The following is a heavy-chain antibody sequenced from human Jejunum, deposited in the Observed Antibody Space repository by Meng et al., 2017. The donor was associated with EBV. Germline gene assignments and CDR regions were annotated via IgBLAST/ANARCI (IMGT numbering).Heavy chain of an antibody. CDR3: TILSHCDGGICYSYDY. J-gene: IGHJ4*02. CDR2: ISAYNGNT. Sequence: QVQLVQCGAEVKEPGASGKVSCKASGYTFNNYGVSWVRRAPGQGLEWMGWISAYNGNTDYAQKLQGRVTMTTDTPTSTAYMELRSLRSDDTAVYYCTILSHCDGGICYSYDYWGQGTLVTVSS. D-gene: IGHD2-15*01. CDR1: GYTFNNYG. V-gene: IGHV1-18*01.